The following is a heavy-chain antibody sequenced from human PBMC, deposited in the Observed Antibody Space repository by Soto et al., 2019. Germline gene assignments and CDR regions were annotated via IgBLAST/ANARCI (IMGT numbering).Heavy chain of an antibody. CDR1: GFTFSSYG. J-gene: IGHJ4*02. CDR3: AKDFEPFPDYYFDY. V-gene: IGHV3-30*18. Sequence: QVQLVESGGGVVQPGRSLRLSCAASGFTFSSYGMHWVRQAPGKGLEWVAVISYDGSNKYYADSVKGRFTISRDNSKNTLYLQMNSLRAEDTAVYYCAKDFEPFPDYYFDYWGQGTLVTVSS. D-gene: IGHD2-21*02. CDR2: ISYDGSNK.